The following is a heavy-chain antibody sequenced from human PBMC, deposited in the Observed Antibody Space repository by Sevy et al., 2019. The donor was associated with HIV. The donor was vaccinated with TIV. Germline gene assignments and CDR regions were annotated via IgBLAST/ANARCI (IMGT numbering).Heavy chain of an antibody. Sequence: GGFLRLSCAASGFTFSSYAMSWVRQAPGKGLEWVSGMRGSGGSTYYADSVKGRFDISRDNSKNTLYLQMNSLRAEDTAVYYCAKDRVWELGDAFDIWGQGTMVTV. D-gene: IGHD1-26*01. CDR1: GFTFSSYA. V-gene: IGHV3-23*01. CDR3: AKDRVWELGDAFDI. J-gene: IGHJ3*02. CDR2: MRGSGGST.